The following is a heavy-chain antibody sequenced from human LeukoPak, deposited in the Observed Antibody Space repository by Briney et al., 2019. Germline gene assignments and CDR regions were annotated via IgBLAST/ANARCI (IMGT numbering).Heavy chain of an antibody. CDR1: GGSISSSSYY. J-gene: IGHJ4*02. CDR3: AREYSRSVVAGSRPDL. Sequence: SETLSLTCSVSGGSISSSSYYWGWIRQSPGKGLEWTGSMYYRGTTYENSSFKSRLTLSIDTSNNQFSLKLTSVTAADTAVYFCAREYSRSVVAGSRPDLWGQGLLVTVSS. D-gene: IGHD2-21*01. V-gene: IGHV4-39*02. CDR2: MYYRGTT.